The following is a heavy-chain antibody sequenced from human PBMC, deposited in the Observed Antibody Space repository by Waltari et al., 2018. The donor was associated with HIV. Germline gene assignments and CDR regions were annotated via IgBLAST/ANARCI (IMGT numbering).Heavy chain of an antibody. J-gene: IGHJ3*02. V-gene: IGHV4-39*02. Sequence: QLPLQESGPGLVKPWDTLSLTCTVSDDSFTSSSYFWGWISQAPGRGLEWTGSVYYGGTNYYNTSLKSRATVSADTSRRQFSLRLSAVTAEDTAIYYCARGSVSTYGDSFDMWGQGTRVIVSS. D-gene: IGHD3-10*01. CDR2: VYYGGTN. CDR1: DDSFTSSSYF. CDR3: ARGSVSTYGDSFDM.